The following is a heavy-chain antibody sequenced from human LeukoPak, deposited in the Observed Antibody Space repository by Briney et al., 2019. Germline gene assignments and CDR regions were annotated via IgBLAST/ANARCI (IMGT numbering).Heavy chain of an antibody. D-gene: IGHD3-22*01. V-gene: IGHV4-59*01. CDR2: IYYSGST. CDR1: GGSISSYY. J-gene: IGHJ2*01. CDR3: ARLPYYYDSSGYSVWYFDL. Sequence: SETLSLTCTVSGGSISSYYWSWIRQPPGKGLEWIGYIYYSGSTNYNPSLKSRVTISVDTSKNQFSLELSSVTAADTAVYYCARLPYYYDSSGYSVWYFDLWGRGTLVTVSS.